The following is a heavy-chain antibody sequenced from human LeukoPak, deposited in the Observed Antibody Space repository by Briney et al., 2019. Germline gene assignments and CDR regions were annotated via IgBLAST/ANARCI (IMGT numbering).Heavy chain of an antibody. Sequence: GGSLRLSCAASGFIVSSCEMNWVRQAPGKGLEWVSFIAADHTIYYADSVKGRFTLSRDNARNSLYLQMNSLRAEDTAVYYCARDLYRIVVVPHYFDYWGQGTLVTVSS. J-gene: IGHJ4*02. CDR2: IAADHTI. D-gene: IGHD3-22*01. V-gene: IGHV3-48*03. CDR3: ARDLYRIVVVPHYFDY. CDR1: GFIVSSCE.